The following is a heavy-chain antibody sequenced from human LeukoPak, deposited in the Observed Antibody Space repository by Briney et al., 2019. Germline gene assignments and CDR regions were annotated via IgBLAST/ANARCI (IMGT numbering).Heavy chain of an antibody. V-gene: IGHV4-59*01. D-gene: IGHD3-3*01. CDR1: GGSISNYY. Sequence: SETLSLTCTVSGGSISNYYWTWIRQPPGKGLEWIGYIYYSGSTNYNPSLKSRVTISVDTSKNQFSLKLSSVTAADTAVYYCARSPTNDFWSGYYAYNWFDPWGQGTLVTVSS. CDR3: ARSPTNDFWSGYYAYNWFDP. CDR2: IYYSGST. J-gene: IGHJ5*02.